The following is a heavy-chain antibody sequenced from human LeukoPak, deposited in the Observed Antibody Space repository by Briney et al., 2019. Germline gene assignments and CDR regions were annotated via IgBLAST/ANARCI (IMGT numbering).Heavy chain of an antibody. D-gene: IGHD3-22*01. J-gene: IGHJ4*02. CDR3: ARRDYYDSSGYSPLFDY. V-gene: IGHV3-23*01. Sequence: GGSLRLSCEASGFTFSAYAMTWVRQAPGQGLEWVSGMSGNGGTTYYADSVKGRFTISRDNSKNTLYLQMNNLRVEDTAVYYCARRDYYDSSGYSPLFDYWGQGTLVTASS. CDR2: MSGNGGTT. CDR1: GFTFSAYA.